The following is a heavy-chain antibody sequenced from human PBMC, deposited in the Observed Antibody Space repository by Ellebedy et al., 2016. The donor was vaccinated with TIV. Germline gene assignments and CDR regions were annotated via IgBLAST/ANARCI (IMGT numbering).Heavy chain of an antibody. CDR1: GGSISSSSYY. Sequence: SETLSLTXTVSGGSISSSSYYWGWIRQPPGKGLEWIGSIYYSGSTYYNPSLKSRVTISVDTSKNQFSLKLSSVTAADTAVYYCARCRIVGGSNLWNPVTSPFDYWGQGTLVTVSS. CDR3: ARCRIVGGSNLWNPVTSPFDY. D-gene: IGHD1-26*01. J-gene: IGHJ4*02. V-gene: IGHV4-39*01. CDR2: IYYSGST.